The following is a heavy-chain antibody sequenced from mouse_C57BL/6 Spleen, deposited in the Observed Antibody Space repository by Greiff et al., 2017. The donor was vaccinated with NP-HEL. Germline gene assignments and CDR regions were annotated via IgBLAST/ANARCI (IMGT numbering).Heavy chain of an antibody. V-gene: IGHV6-3*01. CDR1: GFTFSNYW. J-gene: IGHJ3*01. D-gene: IGHD2-3*01. CDR2: IRLKSDNYAT. Sequence: EVQGVESGGGLVQPGGSMKLSCVASGFTFSNYWMNWVRQSPEKGLEWVAQIRLKSDNYATHYAESVKGRFTISRDDSKSSVYLQMNNLRAEDTGIYYCTGLLPGAYWGQGTLVTVSA. CDR3: TGLLPGAY.